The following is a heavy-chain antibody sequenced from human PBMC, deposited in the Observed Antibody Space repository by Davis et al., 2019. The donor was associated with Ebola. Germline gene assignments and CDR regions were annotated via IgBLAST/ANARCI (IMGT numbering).Heavy chain of an antibody. J-gene: IGHJ4*02. CDR2: IKSKTDGGTT. D-gene: IGHD3-22*01. CDR1: GFTFSSYA. Sequence: GESLKISCAASGFTFSSYAMSWVRQAPGKGLEWVGRIKSKTDGGTTDYAAPVKGRFTISRDDSKNTLYLQMNSLRAEDTAVYYCAKHTMTVVVIDNFDYWGQGTPVTVSS. V-gene: IGHV3-15*01. CDR3: AKHTMTVVVIDNFDY.